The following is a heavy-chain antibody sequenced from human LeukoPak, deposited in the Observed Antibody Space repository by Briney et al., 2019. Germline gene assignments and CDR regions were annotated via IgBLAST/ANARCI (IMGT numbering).Heavy chain of an antibody. J-gene: IGHJ4*02. Sequence: SVKVSCKASGGTFSSYAISWVRQARGQGLEWMGRIIPIFGTANYAQKFQGRVTITTDESTSTAYMELSSLRSEDTAVYYCALRPLAVAGLGYWGQGTLVTVSS. V-gene: IGHV1-69*05. CDR1: GGTFSSYA. D-gene: IGHD6-19*01. CDR2: IIPIFGTA. CDR3: ALRPLAVAGLGY.